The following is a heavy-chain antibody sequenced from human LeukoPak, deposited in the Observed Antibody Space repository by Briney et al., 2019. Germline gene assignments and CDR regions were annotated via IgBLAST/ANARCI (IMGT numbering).Heavy chain of an antibody. V-gene: IGHV3-66*01. CDR2: IYSGGST. D-gene: IGHD5-18*01. J-gene: IGHJ4*02. CDR3: ARERGYSYGSNFDY. Sequence: PGGSLRLSCVASAFTFSSYGMHWVRQAPGKGLEWVSVIYSGGSTYYADSVKGRFTISRDNSKNTLYLQMNSLRAEDTAVYYCARERGYSYGSNFDYWGQGTLVTVSS. CDR1: AFTFSSYG.